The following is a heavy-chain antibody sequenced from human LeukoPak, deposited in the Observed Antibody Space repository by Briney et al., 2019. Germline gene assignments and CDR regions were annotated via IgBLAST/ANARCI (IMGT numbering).Heavy chain of an antibody. CDR3: ARTERPARYEAILSHMDV. CDR1: GFTFSSYR. J-gene: IGHJ6*03. CDR2: ISSSSSYI. Sequence: PGGSLRLSCADSGFTFSSYRMNWVRQAPGKGLEWVSSISSSSSYIYYADSVKGRFTISRDNAKNSLYLQMNSLRAEDTAVYYCARTERPARYEAILSHMDVWGKGTTVTVSS. D-gene: IGHD2-15*01. V-gene: IGHV3-21*01.